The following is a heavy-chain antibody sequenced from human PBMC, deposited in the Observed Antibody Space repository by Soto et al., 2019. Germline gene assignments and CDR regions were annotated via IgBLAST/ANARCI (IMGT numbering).Heavy chain of an antibody. CDR2: IIRIFGTA. Sequence: QVQLVQAVAEVKKPGSSVKVSCKASGGTFSSYAISWVRQAPGQGLALMGGIIRIFGTANYAQKFQVRVTIDADDSTRLAYMERNRVRSEATDVYYCARGQSPDWFDPWGQVTLVTVYS. J-gene: IGHJ5*02. CDR1: GGTFSSYA. V-gene: IGHV1-69*19. D-gene: IGHD6-19*01. CDR3: ARGQSPDWFDP.